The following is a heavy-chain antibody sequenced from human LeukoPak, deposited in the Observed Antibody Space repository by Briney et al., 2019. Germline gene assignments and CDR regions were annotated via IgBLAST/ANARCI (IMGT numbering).Heavy chain of an antibody. Sequence: SETLSLTCAISGASISSTIWWIWVRPPPGKGVEWIGKMHQSGRSNYNPSLKSRITISVVKSKNQVFLRLNSVAAADTDLYYCARAQEGCSRASCYLEPWGQGTLVTVSS. J-gene: IGHJ5*02. D-gene: IGHD2-2*01. V-gene: IGHV4-4*02. CDR3: ARAQEGCSRASCYLEP. CDR1: GASISSTIW. CDR2: MHQSGRS.